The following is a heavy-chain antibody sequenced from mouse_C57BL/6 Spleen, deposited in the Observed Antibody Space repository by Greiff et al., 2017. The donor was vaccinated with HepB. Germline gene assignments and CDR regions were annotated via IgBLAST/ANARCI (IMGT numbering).Heavy chain of an antibody. Sequence: EVKLQESGEGLVKPGGSLKLSCAASGFTFSSYAMSWVRQTPEKRLEWVAYISSGGDYIYYADTVKGRFTISRDNARNTLYLQMSSLKSEDTAMYYCTRAPPYYYGSSHWYFDVWGTGTTVTVSS. CDR3: TRAPPYYYGSSHWYFDV. CDR2: ISSGGDYI. D-gene: IGHD1-1*01. J-gene: IGHJ1*03. V-gene: IGHV5-9-1*02. CDR1: GFTFSSYA.